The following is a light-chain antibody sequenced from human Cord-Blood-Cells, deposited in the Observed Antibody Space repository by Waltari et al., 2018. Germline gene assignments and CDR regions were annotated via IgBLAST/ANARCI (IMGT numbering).Light chain of an antibody. CDR1: KLGDKY. Sequence: SYELNRPSSVSVYPGQTASITCSGDKLGDKYACWYQKKPGQSPVLVIYQDSKRPSGIPERFSGSNSGNTATLTISGTQAMDEADYYCQAWDSSTVVFGGGTKLTVL. CDR2: QDS. V-gene: IGLV3-1*01. CDR3: QAWDSSTVV. J-gene: IGLJ2*01.